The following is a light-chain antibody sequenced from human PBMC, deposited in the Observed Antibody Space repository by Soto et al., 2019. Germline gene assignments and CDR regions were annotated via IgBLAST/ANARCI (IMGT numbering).Light chain of an antibody. V-gene: IGKV1-33*01. CDR1: QDISNS. Sequence: DIKMTQSPSSLSASVGDRVTISCQASQDISNSLNWYQQKPGKAPELLIYDAYNLATGVPSRFSGSGTGSDFTLTISSLQPEDIATSYCQPYNSRPPSFGPGTNVD. CDR2: DAY. J-gene: IGKJ3*01. CDR3: QPYNSRPPS.